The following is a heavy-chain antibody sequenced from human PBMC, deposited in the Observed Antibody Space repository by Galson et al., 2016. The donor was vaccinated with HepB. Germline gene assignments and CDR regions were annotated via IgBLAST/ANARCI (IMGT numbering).Heavy chain of an antibody. D-gene: IGHD6-6*01. CDR3: AKDPQWTTSSRGAFDV. CDR1: GFSFSSYA. V-gene: IGHV3-23*01. CDR2: ITGRATST. J-gene: IGHJ3*01. Sequence: SLRLACAASGFSFSSYAMSWVRQAPGKGLAWVSAITGRATSTYYADSVEGRFTISRDNSKSTLYLQMNGLRAEDTPVYYCAKDPQWTTSSRGAFDVWGQGTMLTVFS.